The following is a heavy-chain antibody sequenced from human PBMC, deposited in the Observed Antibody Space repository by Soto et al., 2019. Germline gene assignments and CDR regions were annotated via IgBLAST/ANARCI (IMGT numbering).Heavy chain of an antibody. CDR2: INHSGST. Sequence: SETLSLTCAVYGGSFSGYYWSWIRQPPGKGLEWIGEINHSGSTNYNPSLKSRVTISVDTSKNQFSLKLSSVTAADTAVYYCARRESYDILTGYYHFDYWGQGILVTVSS. CDR1: GGSFSGYY. D-gene: IGHD3-9*01. CDR3: ARRESYDILTGYYHFDY. V-gene: IGHV4-34*01. J-gene: IGHJ4*02.